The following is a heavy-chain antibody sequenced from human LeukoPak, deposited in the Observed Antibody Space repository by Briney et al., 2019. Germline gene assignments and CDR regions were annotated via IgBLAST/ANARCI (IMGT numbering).Heavy chain of an antibody. J-gene: IGHJ6*03. CDR1: GFTFDDYT. CDR3: ARGNDYSNIYYYYYMDV. CDR2: ISWDGGST. Sequence: PGGSLRLSCAASGFTFDDYTMHWVRQAPGKGLEWVSLISWDGGSTYYADSVKGRFTISRDNSKNSLYLQMNSLRAEDTAVYYCARGNDYSNIYYYYYMDVWGKGTTVTVSS. V-gene: IGHV3-43*01. D-gene: IGHD4-11*01.